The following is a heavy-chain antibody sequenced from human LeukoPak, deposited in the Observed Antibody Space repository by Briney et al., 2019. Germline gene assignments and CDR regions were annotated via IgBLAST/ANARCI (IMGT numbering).Heavy chain of an antibody. J-gene: IGHJ5*02. Sequence: ASVKVSCKASGYTFTGYDIHWVRQAPGQGLEWMGWINPNSGGTNYAQKFQGRVTMTRDTSISTAYMELSRLRSDDTAVYYCARDGSSWSNWFDAWGQGTLVTVSS. CDR2: INPNSGGT. D-gene: IGHD6-13*01. CDR3: ARDGSSWSNWFDA. V-gene: IGHV1-2*02. CDR1: GYTFTGYD.